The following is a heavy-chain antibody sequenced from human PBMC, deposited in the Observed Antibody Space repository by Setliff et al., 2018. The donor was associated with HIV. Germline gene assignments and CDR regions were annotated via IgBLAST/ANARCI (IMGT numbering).Heavy chain of an antibody. CDR1: GESFSGFY. V-gene: IGHV4-34*01. D-gene: IGHD3-22*01. J-gene: IGHJ4*02. CDR2: INHSGST. CDR3: ARGVLDLVISVYGF. Sequence: PSETLSLTCAVYGESFSGFYWTWIRQPPGKGLEWIGEINHSGSTNYNPSLKSRVTMSVDTSKNQFSLRLTSVTAADTAVYYCARGVLDLVISVYGFWGQGIPVTVSS.